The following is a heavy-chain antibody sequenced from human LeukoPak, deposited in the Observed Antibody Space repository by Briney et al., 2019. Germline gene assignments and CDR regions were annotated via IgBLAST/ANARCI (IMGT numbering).Heavy chain of an antibody. Sequence: PSETLSLTCTVSGGSISSYYWSWIRQPPGKGLEWIGYIHYSGSTNYNPSLKSRVTISVDTSKNQFSLKLSSVIAADTAVYYCAREGAVGVITLDDAFDIWGQGTLVTVSS. V-gene: IGHV4-59*01. J-gene: IGHJ3*02. CDR1: GGSISSYY. CDR3: AREGAVGVITLDDAFDI. CDR2: IHYSGST. D-gene: IGHD3-16*02.